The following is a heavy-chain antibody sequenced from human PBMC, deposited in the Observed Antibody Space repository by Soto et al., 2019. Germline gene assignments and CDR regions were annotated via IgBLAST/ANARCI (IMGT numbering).Heavy chain of an antibody. CDR2: ISWNSGSI. CDR1: GFTFDDYA. J-gene: IGHJ6*02. CDR3: AKAISGDYGRTKGPYYYYYSGMDV. V-gene: IGHV3-9*01. Sequence: PGGSLRLSCAASGFTFDDYAMHWVRQAPGKGLEWVSGISWNSGSIGYADSVKGRFTISRDNAKNSLYLQMNSLRAEDTALYYCAKAISGDYGRTKGPYYYYYSGMDVWGQGTTVTVSS. D-gene: IGHD4-17*01.